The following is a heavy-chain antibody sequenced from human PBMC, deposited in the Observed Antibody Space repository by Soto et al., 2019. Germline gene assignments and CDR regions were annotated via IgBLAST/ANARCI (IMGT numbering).Heavy chain of an antibody. CDR1: GFTFSNYG. D-gene: IGHD3-3*01. V-gene: IGHV3-30*18. CDR3: TKRRNVLRFLEWSSGMEV. Sequence: GGSLRLACVASGFTFSNYGMHWVRQAPGKGLEWVAFISDDGSNKYYADSMRGRFTMSRDNSKRTLYLQMSSLRVEDTAVYYCTKRRNVLRFLEWSSGMEVWGQGTTVTVSS. CDR2: ISDDGSNK. J-gene: IGHJ6*02.